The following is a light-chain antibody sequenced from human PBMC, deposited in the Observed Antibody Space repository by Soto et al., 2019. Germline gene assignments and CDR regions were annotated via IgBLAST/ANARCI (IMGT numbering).Light chain of an antibody. V-gene: IGKV3-20*01. CDR3: QQFGTSPYT. Sequence: EIVLTQSPDTLSLSPGERATLSCRASQTVTRSSLAWYQQKPGRAPTLLIHGASTRAAGIPDRFSASGSVTHFNLTITRLEPEDFAVYFCQQFGTSPYTFGQGTKVEIK. J-gene: IGKJ2*01. CDR1: QTVTRSS. CDR2: GAS.